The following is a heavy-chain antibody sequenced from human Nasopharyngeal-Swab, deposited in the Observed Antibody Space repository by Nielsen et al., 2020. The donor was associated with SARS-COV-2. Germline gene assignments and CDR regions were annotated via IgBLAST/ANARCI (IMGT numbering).Heavy chain of an antibody. J-gene: IGHJ4*02. D-gene: IGHD6-19*01. V-gene: IGHV6-1*01. CDR2: TYYRSKWYN. Sequence: SQTLSLTCAISGDSVSSNSAAWSWIRQSPSRGLEWLGRTYYRSKWYNDYAVSVKSRITINPDTSKNQFSLQLNSVTPEDTAVYYCARDGAPYSSGWYLFDYWGQGTLVTVSS. CDR1: GDSVSSNSAA. CDR3: ARDGAPYSSGWYLFDY.